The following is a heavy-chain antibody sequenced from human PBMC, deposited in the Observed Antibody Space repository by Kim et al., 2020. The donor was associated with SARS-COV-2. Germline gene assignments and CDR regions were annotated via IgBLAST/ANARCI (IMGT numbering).Heavy chain of an antibody. CDR1: GGSISSSSYY. V-gene: IGHV4-39*01. Sequence: SETLSLTCTVSGGSISSSSYYWGWIRQPPGKGLEWIGSIYYSGSTYYNPSLKSRVTISVDTSKNQFSLKLSSVTAADTAVYYCAGHEDWSDWSSSSSWFDPWGQGTLVTVSS. CDR2: IYYSGST. D-gene: IGHD6-6*01. CDR3: AGHEDWSDWSSSSSWFDP. J-gene: IGHJ5*02.